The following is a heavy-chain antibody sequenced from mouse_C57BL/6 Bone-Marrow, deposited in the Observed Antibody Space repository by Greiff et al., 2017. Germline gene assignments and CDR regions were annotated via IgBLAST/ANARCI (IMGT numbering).Heavy chain of an antibody. D-gene: IGHD4-1*01. Sequence: QVQLQQPGAELVMPGASVKLSCKASGYTFTSYWMHWVKQRPGQGLEWIGEIDPSDSSTNYNQKFKGKSTLTVDKSSSTAYMQLSSLTSEDSAVYYCAEDWDKNFDYWGQGTTLTVSS. V-gene: IGHV1-69*01. CDR1: GYTFTSYW. CDR2: IDPSDSST. CDR3: AEDWDKNFDY. J-gene: IGHJ2*01.